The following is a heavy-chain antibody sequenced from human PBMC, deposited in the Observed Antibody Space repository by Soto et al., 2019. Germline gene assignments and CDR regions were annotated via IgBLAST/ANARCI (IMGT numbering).Heavy chain of an antibody. CDR2: IAPIFDIS. CDR3: ATGAFGGRQQLVRDAFDF. CDR1: GGTFDSYT. V-gene: IGHV1-69*02. Sequence: QVQLVQSGAEVKKPGSSVRVSCKASGGTFDSYTISWVRQAPGQGLEWVGRIAPIFDISKYAPKFRGRVTITTDKSTSTAYMDLSGLTSEETAVYYCATGAFGGRQQLVRDAFDFWGQGTMVTVSS. D-gene: IGHD3-16*01. J-gene: IGHJ3*01.